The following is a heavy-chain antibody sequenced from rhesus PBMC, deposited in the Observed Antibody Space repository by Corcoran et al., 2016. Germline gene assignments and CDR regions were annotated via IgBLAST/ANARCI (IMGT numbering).Heavy chain of an antibody. CDR2: IGGSSCST. Sequence: QVQLQESGPGLVKPSETLSLTCAVSGYSISSGYGWSWIRQPPGKGLEWLGYIGGSSCSTNYNPSLTRPVTISKDPSKHQFSLKRSSVTAADTAVYYCARFEVEYWSDYYFGYWGQGVLVTVSS. J-gene: IGHJ4*01. D-gene: IGHD3-22*01. CDR1: GYSISSGYG. CDR3: ARFEVEYWSDYYFGY. V-gene: IGHV4-127*01.